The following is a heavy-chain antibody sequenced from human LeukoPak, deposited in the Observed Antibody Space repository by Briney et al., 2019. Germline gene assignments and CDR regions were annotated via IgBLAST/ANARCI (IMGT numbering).Heavy chain of an antibody. J-gene: IGHJ4*02. Sequence: GGSLRLSCAASGSTFSSYAMSWVRQAPGKGLEWVSAISGSGGSTYYADSVKGRFTISRDNSKSTLYLQMNSLRAEDTAVYYCATRREYSSSRGYWGQGTLVTVSS. CDR1: GSTFSSYA. CDR3: ATRREYSSSRGY. D-gene: IGHD6-6*01. V-gene: IGHV3-23*01. CDR2: ISGSGGST.